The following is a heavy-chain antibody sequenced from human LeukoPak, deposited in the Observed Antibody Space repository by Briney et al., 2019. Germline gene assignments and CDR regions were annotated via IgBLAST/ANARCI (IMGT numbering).Heavy chain of an antibody. J-gene: IGHJ4*02. D-gene: IGHD3-16*02. CDR3: ARGVRGYDYVWGSYRPTPDY. V-gene: IGHV3-11*01. CDR1: GFTFSDYY. Sequence: SGGSLRLSCAASGFTFSDYYMSWIRQAPGKGLVWVSYISSSGSTIYYADSVKGRFTISRDNAKNSLYLQMNSLRAEDTAVYYCARGVRGYDYVWGSYRPTPDYWGQGTLVTVSS. CDR2: ISSSGSTI.